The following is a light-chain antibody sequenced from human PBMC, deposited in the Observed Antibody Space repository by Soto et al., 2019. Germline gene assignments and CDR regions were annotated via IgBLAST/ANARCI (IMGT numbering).Light chain of an antibody. CDR3: QQYGSSGT. CDR1: QSIGAS. Sequence: DIQMTQSPSTLSASVGDRVTITCRASQSIGASLAWYQQKPGKAPYLLISDVSSLERGVPSRFSGSGSGTEFTLTISSLQPDDFAVYYCQQYGSSGTFGQGTKVDIK. V-gene: IGKV1-5*01. J-gene: IGKJ1*01. CDR2: DVS.